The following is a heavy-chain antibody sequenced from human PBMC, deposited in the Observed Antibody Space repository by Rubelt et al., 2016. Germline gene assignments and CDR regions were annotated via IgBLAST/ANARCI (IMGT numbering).Heavy chain of an antibody. Sequence: QVQLNQWGAGLLKPSETLSLTCAVYAGSFSGYYWNWIRQPPGEGLEWIGDINHSGYTNYNPYLGSRVTISIDTSKNQFSLHLTSVTAADTAVYYCARGRMPDGWYPYCFDYWGQGILVTVS. CDR2: INHSGYT. CDR1: AGSFSGYY. D-gene: IGHD6-19*01. CDR3: ARGRMPDGWYPYCFDY. J-gene: IGHJ4*02. V-gene: IGHV4-34*01.